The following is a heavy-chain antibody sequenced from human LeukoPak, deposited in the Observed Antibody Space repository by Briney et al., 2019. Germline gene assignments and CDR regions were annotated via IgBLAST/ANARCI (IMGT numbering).Heavy chain of an antibody. CDR3: AKANCRYFDWLLRLGCAFDI. CDR1: GFTFDDYA. D-gene: IGHD3-9*01. Sequence: GGSLRLSCAASGFTFDDYAMHWVRQAPGKGLEWVSGISWNSGSIGYADSVKGRFTISRDNAKNSLYLQMNSLRAEDMALYYCAKANCRYFDWLLRLGCAFDIWGQGTMVTVSS. V-gene: IGHV3-9*03. CDR2: ISWNSGSI. J-gene: IGHJ3*02.